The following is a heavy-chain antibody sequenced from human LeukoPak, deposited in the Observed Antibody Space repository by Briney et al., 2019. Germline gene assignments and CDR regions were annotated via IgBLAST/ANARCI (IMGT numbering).Heavy chain of an antibody. J-gene: IGHJ4*02. V-gene: IGHV1-18*04. D-gene: IGHD3-22*01. CDR1: GYTFTGYY. CDR3: ARQLTHYYDSSGYSDY. Sequence: PWASVKVSCKASGYTFTGYYMHWVRQAPGQGLEWMGWISAYNGNTNYAQKLQGRVTMTTDTSTSTAYMELRSLRSDDTAVYYCARQLTHYYDSSGYSDYWGQGTLVTVSS. CDR2: ISAYNGNT.